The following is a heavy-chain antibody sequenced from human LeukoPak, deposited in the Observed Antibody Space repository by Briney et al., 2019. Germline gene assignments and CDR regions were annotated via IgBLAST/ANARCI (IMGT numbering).Heavy chain of an antibody. CDR2: ISSSGSTK. J-gene: IGHJ4*02. CDR3: AKIGATTPLTGD. V-gene: IGHV3-48*03. Sequence: GGSLRLSCGASGFSLRSYDVNWVRHAPGKGRVCVSYISSSGSTKYCGDSVKGRFTISRDNAENSLYLQMNSLRAEDTAVYYCAKIGATTPLTGDWGQGTLVTVSS. D-gene: IGHD5-12*01. CDR1: GFSLRSYD.